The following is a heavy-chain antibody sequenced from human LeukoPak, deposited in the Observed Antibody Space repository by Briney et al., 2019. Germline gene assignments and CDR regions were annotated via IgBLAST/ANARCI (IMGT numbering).Heavy chain of an antibody. CDR3: ARDNSSHAFDI. CDR1: GFTFSSYG. CDR2: IWYDGSNK. D-gene: IGHD6-13*01. Sequence: GGSLRLSCAASGFTFSSYGMHWVRQAPGKGLEWVAVIWYDGSNKYYADSVKGRFTISRDNSKNTLYLQMNSLRAEDTAVYYCARDNSSHAFDIWGQGTMVTASS. J-gene: IGHJ3*02. V-gene: IGHV3-33*01.